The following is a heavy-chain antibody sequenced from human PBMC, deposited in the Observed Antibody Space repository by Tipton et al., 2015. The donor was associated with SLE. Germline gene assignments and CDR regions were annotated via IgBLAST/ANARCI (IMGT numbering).Heavy chain of an antibody. V-gene: IGHV3-74*01. Sequence: GSLRLSCAASGFNFGSYWMHWVRQAPGKGLVWVSRSNEDGGITSYADSVRGRFTISRDNSKSTLYLQMKNVRVEDTALYYCTRGIDPGSSRISDYWGQGTMVSVSS. CDR3: TRGIDPGSSRISDY. J-gene: IGHJ4*02. CDR1: GFNFGSYW. D-gene: IGHD2-15*01. CDR2: SNEDGGIT.